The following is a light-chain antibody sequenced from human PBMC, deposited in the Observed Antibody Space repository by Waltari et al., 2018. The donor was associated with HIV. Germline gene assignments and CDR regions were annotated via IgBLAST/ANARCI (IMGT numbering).Light chain of an antibody. J-gene: IGLJ3*02. CDR1: SSNIGGNT. Sequence: QSVLPQPPSASGTRGQRVTISCLGGSSNIGGNTLNCYQQLPGTAPKLLIYSNNQRPSWVPDRFSGSKSGTSASLAISGLQSEDEADYYCAAWDDSLNGPVFGGGTKLTVL. CDR3: AAWDDSLNGPV. V-gene: IGLV1-44*01. CDR2: SNN.